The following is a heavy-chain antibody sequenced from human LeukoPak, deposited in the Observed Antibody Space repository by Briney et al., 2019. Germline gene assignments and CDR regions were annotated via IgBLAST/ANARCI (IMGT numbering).Heavy chain of an antibody. CDR2: IYRGGDT. D-gene: IGHD2-2*01. V-gene: IGHV3-53*01. CDR1: GFTVSSTY. CDR3: ARGYCSSTNCPWNFDY. Sequence: GSLRLSCAASGFTVSSTYMAWVRQAPGEGVEGVSVIYRGGDTYYADTVKGGVTIPSDNSKNTVYLQMNSLRAEDTAMYYCARGYCSSTNCPWNFDYWGQGTLVTVSS. J-gene: IGHJ4*02.